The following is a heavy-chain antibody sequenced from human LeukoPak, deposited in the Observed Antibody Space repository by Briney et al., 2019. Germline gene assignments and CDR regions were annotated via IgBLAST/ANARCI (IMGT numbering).Heavy chain of an antibody. CDR3: ARILVDTAMVPDY. V-gene: IGHV4-38-2*02. J-gene: IGHJ4*02. CDR1: GYSISSGYY. D-gene: IGHD5-18*01. Sequence: SETLSLTCTVSGYSISSGYYWGWIRQPPGKGLEWIGSIYHSGSTYYNPSLKSRVTISVDTSKNQFSLKLSSVTAADTAVYYCARILVDTAMVPDYWGQGTLVTVSS. CDR2: IYHSGST.